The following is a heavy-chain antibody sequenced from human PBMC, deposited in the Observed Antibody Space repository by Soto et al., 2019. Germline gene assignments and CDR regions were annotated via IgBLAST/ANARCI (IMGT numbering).Heavy chain of an antibody. Sequence: ASVKVSCKTSGYTFTTYGVSWVRQAPGQGLEWMGWISAYNGNTNYAQKLQGRVTMTTDTSTSTAYMELRVLRSDDTAVYYCARDRYYYGSGSYYISWFDPWGQGTLVTVSS. CDR2: ISAYNGNT. D-gene: IGHD3-10*01. J-gene: IGHJ5*02. V-gene: IGHV1-18*04. CDR1: GYTFTTYG. CDR3: ARDRYYYGSGSYYISWFDP.